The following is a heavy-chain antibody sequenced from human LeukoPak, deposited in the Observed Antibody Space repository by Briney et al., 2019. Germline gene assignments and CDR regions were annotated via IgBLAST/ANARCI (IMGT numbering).Heavy chain of an antibody. Sequence: SSVTVSCKASGYTFTSYYMHWVRQAPGQGLEWMGIINPSGCSTRLEQHFQGRVTLTRDTSTSTVYMELSSLRPEDTAVYYCARLNYDRDWGQGTLVTVSS. V-gene: IGHV1-46*01. CDR3: ARLNYDRD. CDR2: INPSGCST. D-gene: IGHD3-3*01. CDR1: GYTFTSYY. J-gene: IGHJ4*02.